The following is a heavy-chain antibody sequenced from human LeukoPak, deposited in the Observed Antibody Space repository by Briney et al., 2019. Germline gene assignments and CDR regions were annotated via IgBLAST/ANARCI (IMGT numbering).Heavy chain of an antibody. CDR1: GYTFTSYA. J-gene: IGHJ6*02. Sequence: ASVKVSCTASGYTFTSYAMHWVRQAPGQRLEWMGWINAGNGNTKYSQKFQGRVTITRDTSASTAYMEPSSLRSEDTAVYYCARDKCPRIAVAGSLYYGMDVWGQGTTVTVSS. V-gene: IGHV1-3*01. CDR2: INAGNGNT. CDR3: ARDKCPRIAVAGSLYYGMDV. D-gene: IGHD6-19*01.